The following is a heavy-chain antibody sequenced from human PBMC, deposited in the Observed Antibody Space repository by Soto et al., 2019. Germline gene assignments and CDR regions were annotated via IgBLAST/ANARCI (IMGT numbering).Heavy chain of an antibody. CDR2: ISWNSGSI. Sequence: GGSLRLSCAASGFTFDDYAMHWVRQAPGKGLEWVSGISWNSGSIGYADSVKGRFTISRDNAKNSLYLQMNSLRAEDTALYYCAKDRSYDYYGSGSYRSYYMDVWGKGTTVTVSS. V-gene: IGHV3-9*01. D-gene: IGHD3-10*01. CDR3: AKDRSYDYYGSGSYRSYYMDV. CDR1: GFTFDDYA. J-gene: IGHJ6*03.